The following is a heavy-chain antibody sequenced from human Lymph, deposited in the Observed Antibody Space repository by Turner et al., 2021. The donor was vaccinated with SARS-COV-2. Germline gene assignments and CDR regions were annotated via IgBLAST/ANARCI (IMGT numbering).Heavy chain of an antibody. D-gene: IGHD2-2*01. CDR1: GGTFSSYA. Sequence: QVQLVQSGAEVKKPGSSVKVSCKASGGTFSSYAITWVRQAPGQGLEWMGGIIPILAIANYAQKFQGRVTIPADKSTSTAYMELSSLRSEDTAVYYCARDSPYCSSTSCYYPWGQGTLVTVSS. CDR3: ARDSPYCSSTSCYYP. CDR2: IIPILAIA. V-gene: IGHV1-69*10. J-gene: IGHJ5*02.